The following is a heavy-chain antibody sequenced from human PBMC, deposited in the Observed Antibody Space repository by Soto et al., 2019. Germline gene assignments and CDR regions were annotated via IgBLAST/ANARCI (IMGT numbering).Heavy chain of an antibody. CDR2: ISAYNGNT. J-gene: IGHJ5*02. Sequence: QVQLVQSGAEVKKPGASVKVSCKASGYTFTSYGISWVRQAPGQGLEWMGWISAYNGNTNYAQKLQGRVTMTKDTSTSTAYMELRSLRSDATAVYYCARDGPYCTNGVCYTDWFDPWGQGTLVTVSS. CDR3: ARDGPYCTNGVCYTDWFDP. D-gene: IGHD2-8*01. V-gene: IGHV1-18*01. CDR1: GYTFTSYG.